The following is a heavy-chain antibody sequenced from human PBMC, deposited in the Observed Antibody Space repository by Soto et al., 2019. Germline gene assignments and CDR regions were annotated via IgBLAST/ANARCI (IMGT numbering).Heavy chain of an antibody. V-gene: IGHV3-23*01. D-gene: IGHD3-10*01. CDR3: AKAMVRGVTYRYYFDY. CDR2: ISGSGGST. CDR1: GFTFSSYA. J-gene: IGHJ4*02. Sequence: GGSLRLSCAASGFTFSSYAMSWVRQAPGKGLEWVSAISGSGGSTYYADSVKGRFTISRDNSKNTLYLQMNSLRAEDTAVYYCAKAMVRGVTYRYYFDYWGQGTLVTVSS.